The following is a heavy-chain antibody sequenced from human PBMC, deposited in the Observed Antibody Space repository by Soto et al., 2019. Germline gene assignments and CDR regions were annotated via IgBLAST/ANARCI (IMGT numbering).Heavy chain of an antibody. J-gene: IGHJ4*02. V-gene: IGHV3-30*18. D-gene: IGHD3-22*01. CDR2: ISYDGSNK. Sequence: QVQLVESGGGVVQPGRSLRLSCAASGFTFSSYGMHWVRQAPGKGLEWVAVISYDGSNKYYADSVKGRFTISRDKSKNTLYLQMNSLRAEDTAVYYCAKVSPQIVVAPLDYWGQGTLVTVSS. CDR3: AKVSPQIVVAPLDY. CDR1: GFTFSSYG.